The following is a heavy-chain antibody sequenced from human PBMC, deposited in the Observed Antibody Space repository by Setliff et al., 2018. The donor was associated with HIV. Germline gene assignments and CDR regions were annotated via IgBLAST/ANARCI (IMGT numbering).Heavy chain of an antibody. CDR2: INVYNGDT. Sequence: GASVKVSCKASGYPFSNFCVSWVRQAPGRGLEWMAWINVYNGDTNFALKFQGRVTMTNDTSTGTVYLKLSSLRSDDTAVYYCATNRTQTGIKMVRGRIVDPAGDALDYWGQGTLITVSS. CDR1: GYPFSNFC. CDR3: ATNRTQTGIKMVRGRIVDPAGDALDY. D-gene: IGHD3-10*01. J-gene: IGHJ4*02. V-gene: IGHV1-18*01.